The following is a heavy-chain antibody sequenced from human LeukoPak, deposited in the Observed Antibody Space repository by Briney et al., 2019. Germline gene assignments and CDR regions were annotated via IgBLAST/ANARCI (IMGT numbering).Heavy chain of an antibody. CDR1: GGSFSGYY. CDR2: INHSGST. D-gene: IGHD3-16*01. CDR3: VRGVANYGPFDY. V-gene: IGHV4-34*01. J-gene: IGHJ4*02. Sequence: KPSETLSLTCAVYGGSFSGYYWSWIRQPPGKGLEWIGEINHSGSTNYNPSLKSRVTISVDTSKNQFSLKLSSVTAADTTVYYCVRGVANYGPFDYWGQGTLVTVSS.